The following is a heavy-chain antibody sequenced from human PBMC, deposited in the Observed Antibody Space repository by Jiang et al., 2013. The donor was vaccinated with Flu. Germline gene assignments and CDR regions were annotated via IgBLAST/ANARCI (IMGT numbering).Heavy chain of an antibody. D-gene: IGHD3-3*01. CDR2: LESGGXKK. Sequence: YAMNWVRQAPGKGLEWGLRVLESGGXKKRYADSVKGRFTTSRDNSKNIVYLQMSSLRADDTAIYYCAKDVAQVVPAAVLDLWSGYSTPRFDSWGQGTRVTVSS. J-gene: IGHJ4*02. CDR3: AKDVAQVVPAAVLDLWSGYSTPRFDS. CDR1: YA. V-gene: IGHV3-23*01.